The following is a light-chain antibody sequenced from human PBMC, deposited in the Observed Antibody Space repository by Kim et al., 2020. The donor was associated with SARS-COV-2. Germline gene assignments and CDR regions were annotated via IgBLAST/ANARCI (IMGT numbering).Light chain of an antibody. Sequence: SYELTQPPSVSVSPGQTATITCSGDKLGEKYACWYQQKPGQSPVLVIYQDNKRPSGIPERFSGSNSGNTATLTISGTQAMDEADYYCQAWDSRTGDWVFG. CDR3: QAWDSRTGDWV. CDR1: KLGEKY. V-gene: IGLV3-1*01. CDR2: QDN. J-gene: IGLJ3*02.